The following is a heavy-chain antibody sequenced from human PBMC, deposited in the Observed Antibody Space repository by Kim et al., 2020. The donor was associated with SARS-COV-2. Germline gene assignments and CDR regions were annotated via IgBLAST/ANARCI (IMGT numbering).Heavy chain of an antibody. Sequence: TNFTTSVRRGLTTSRDNAKNTLYLQMQSLRAEDTAVFYCARGTVKDGLDVWGQGTTVTISS. CDR2: T. J-gene: IGHJ6*02. D-gene: IGHD4-17*01. CDR3: ARGTVKDGLDV. V-gene: IGHV3-74*01.